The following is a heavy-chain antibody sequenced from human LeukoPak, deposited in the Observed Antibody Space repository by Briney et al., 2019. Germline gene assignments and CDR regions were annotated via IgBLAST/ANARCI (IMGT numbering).Heavy chain of an antibody. V-gene: IGHV3-74*01. Sequence: GGSLRLSCAASGFTFSSYWMHWVRQAPGKGLVWVSRINSDGSSTSYADSVKGRFTISRDNSKNTLYLQMNSLRAEDTAVYYCAKGGGIFAAAPTNWGQGTLVTVSS. D-gene: IGHD6-13*01. CDR3: AKGGGIFAAAPTN. CDR1: GFTFSSYW. CDR2: INSDGSST. J-gene: IGHJ4*02.